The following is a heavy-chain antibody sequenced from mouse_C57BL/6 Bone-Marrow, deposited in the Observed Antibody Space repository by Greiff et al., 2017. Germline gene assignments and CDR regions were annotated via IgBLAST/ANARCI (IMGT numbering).Heavy chain of an antibody. Sequence: EVKLQESGAELVRPGASVKLSCTASGFNIKDYYMHWVKQRPEQGLEWIGRIDPEDGDTEYAPKFQGKATMTADTSSNTAYLQLSSLTSEATAVYYCTNYGSSYWYFDVWGTGTTVTVSS. V-gene: IGHV14-1*01. CDR1: GFNIKDYY. CDR2: IDPEDGDT. D-gene: IGHD1-1*01. CDR3: TNYGSSYWYFDV. J-gene: IGHJ1*03.